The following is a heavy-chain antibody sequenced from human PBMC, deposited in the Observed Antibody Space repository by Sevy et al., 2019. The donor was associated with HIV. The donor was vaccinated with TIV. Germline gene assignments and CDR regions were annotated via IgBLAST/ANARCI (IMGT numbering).Heavy chain of an antibody. D-gene: IGHD1-26*01. CDR2: IYYNGNI. CDR3: AGENAWGRGYS. J-gene: IGHJ4*02. CDR1: GGSITSLY. V-gene: IGHV4-59*08. Sequence: SETLSLTCTVSGGSITSLYWNWIRQPPGKGLEWFAKIYYNGNINYNPSLKSRVTLSLDTSKNQFSLRLSSVAAADTAMYYCAGENAWGRGYSWGQGTLVTVSS.